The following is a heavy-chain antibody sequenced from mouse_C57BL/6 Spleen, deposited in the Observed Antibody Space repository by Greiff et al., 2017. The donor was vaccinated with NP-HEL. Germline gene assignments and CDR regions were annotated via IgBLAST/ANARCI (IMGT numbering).Heavy chain of an antibody. Sequence: EVMLVESGEGLVKPGGSLKLSCAASGFTFSSYAMSWVRQTPEKRLEWVAYISSGGDYIYYADTVKGRFTISRDNARNTLYLQMSSLKSEDTAMYYCTRDDGSYAMDYWGQGTSVTVSS. CDR1: GFTFSSYA. J-gene: IGHJ4*01. CDR2: ISSGGDYI. D-gene: IGHD2-12*01. V-gene: IGHV5-9-1*02. CDR3: TRDDGSYAMDY.